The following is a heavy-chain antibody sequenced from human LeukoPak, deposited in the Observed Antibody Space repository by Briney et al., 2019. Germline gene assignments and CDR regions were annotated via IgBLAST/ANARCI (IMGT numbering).Heavy chain of an antibody. J-gene: IGHJ4*02. CDR3: ARIDWGQFEY. CDR2: IKQDGSAK. CDR1: GFTVSSNY. Sequence: GGSLRLSCAASGFTVSSNYMSWVRQAPGKGLEWVANIKQDGSAKNYVDSVKGRFTFSRDNAKNSLYLQMNSLRAEDTAVYYCARIDWGQFEYWGQGSLVTVSS. V-gene: IGHV3-7*01. D-gene: IGHD2-21*01.